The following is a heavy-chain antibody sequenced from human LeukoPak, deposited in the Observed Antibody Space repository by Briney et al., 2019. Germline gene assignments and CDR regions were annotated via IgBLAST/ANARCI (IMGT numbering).Heavy chain of an antibody. Sequence: SGPTLVNPTQTLTLTCTFSGFSLSTSGMCVSWIRQPPGKALEWLARIDWDDDKYYSTSLKTRLTISKDTSKNQVVLTMTNMDPVDTATYYCARTRTAGYDFWSGYIPPHYYYYGMDVWGQGTTVTVSS. J-gene: IGHJ6*02. CDR1: GFSLSTSGMC. V-gene: IGHV2-70*11. CDR3: ARTRTAGYDFWSGYIPPHYYYYGMDV. D-gene: IGHD3-3*01. CDR2: IDWDDDK.